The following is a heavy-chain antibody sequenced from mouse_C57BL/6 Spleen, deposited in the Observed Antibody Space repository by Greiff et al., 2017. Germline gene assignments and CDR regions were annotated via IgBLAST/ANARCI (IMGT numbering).Heavy chain of an antibody. J-gene: IGHJ4*01. CDR2: IRNKANNHAT. CDR1: GFTFSDAW. V-gene: IGHV6-6*01. D-gene: IGHD2-5*01. Sequence: EVQLQQSGGGLVQPGGSMTLSCAASGFTFSDAWMAWVRQSPETGLEWVAEIRNKANNHATYYAESVKGRFTISRDDSKSSVYLQMNSLRAEDTGIYYCTRPDYSNFYYAMDYWGQGTSVTVSS. CDR3: TRPDYSNFYYAMDY.